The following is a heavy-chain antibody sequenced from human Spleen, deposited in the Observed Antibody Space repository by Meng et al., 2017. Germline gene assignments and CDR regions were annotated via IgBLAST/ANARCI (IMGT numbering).Heavy chain of an antibody. CDR3: ARGYTYYYDSSGPTYFDY. Sequence: SETLSLTCAISGDSVSSNSAAWNWIRQSPSRGLEWLGRTYYRSKWYNDYAVSVKSRITINPDTSKNQFSLQLNSVTPEDMAVYYCARGYTYYYDSSGPTYFDYWGQGTLVTVSS. CDR2: TYYRSKWYN. D-gene: IGHD3-22*01. CDR1: GDSVSSNSAA. J-gene: IGHJ4*02. V-gene: IGHV6-1*01.